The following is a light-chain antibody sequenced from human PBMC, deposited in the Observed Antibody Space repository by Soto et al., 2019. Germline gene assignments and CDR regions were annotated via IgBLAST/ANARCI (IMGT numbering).Light chain of an antibody. V-gene: IGKV3-15*01. CDR3: QQSYSAPKT. J-gene: IGKJ1*01. CDR1: QSVSSIY. Sequence: EIVLTQSPGTLSLSPGERATLSCRASQSVSSIYLAWYQQKPGQAPRLLIYGASTRATGIPARFSGSGSGTEFTLTISSLQSEDFAVYYCQQSYSAPKTFGQGTKVDIK. CDR2: GAS.